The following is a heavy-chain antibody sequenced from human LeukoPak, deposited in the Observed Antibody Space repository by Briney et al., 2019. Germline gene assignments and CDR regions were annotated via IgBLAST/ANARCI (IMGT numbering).Heavy chain of an antibody. CDR2: IYTSGST. CDR1: GFIVSSNY. V-gene: IGHV4-59*10. D-gene: IGHD1-26*01. Sequence: GSLRLSCVASGFIVSSNYMSWVRQAPGKGLEWIGRIYTSGSTNYNPSLKSRVTMSVDTSKNQFSLKLSSVTAADTAVYYCARYSVGATLDTTRGFDPWGQGTLVTISS. CDR3: ARYSVGATLDTTRGFDP. J-gene: IGHJ5*02.